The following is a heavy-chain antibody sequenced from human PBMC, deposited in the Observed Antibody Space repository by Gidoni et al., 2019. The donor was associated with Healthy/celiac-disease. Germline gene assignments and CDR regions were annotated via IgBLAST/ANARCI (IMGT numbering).Heavy chain of an antibody. Sequence: QVQLVQSGAEVKKPGASVKVSCKVSGYTLTELSMHWVRQAPGKGLEWMGGFDPEEGETIYAQKFQGRVTMTEDTSTDTAYMELSSLRSEDTAVYYCATVGEYCSSTSCYAFDIWGQGTMVTVSS. CDR2: FDPEEGET. D-gene: IGHD2-2*01. CDR3: ATVGEYCSSTSCYAFDI. V-gene: IGHV1-24*01. CDR1: GYTLTELS. J-gene: IGHJ3*02.